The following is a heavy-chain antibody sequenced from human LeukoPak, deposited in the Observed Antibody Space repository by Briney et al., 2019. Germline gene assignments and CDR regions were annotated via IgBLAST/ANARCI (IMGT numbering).Heavy chain of an antibody. D-gene: IGHD3-22*01. V-gene: IGHV4-59*08. CDR2: VYYSGST. J-gene: IGHJ5*02. Sequence: PSETLSLTCTVSGGSISTYYWSWIRQPPGKGLEWIGCVYYSGSTNYNPSLKSRVTISVDTSKNQFSLKLSSVTAADTAVYYCARSERWHYYDSVGDPWGQGTLVTVSS. CDR1: GGSISTYY. CDR3: ARSERWHYYDSVGDP.